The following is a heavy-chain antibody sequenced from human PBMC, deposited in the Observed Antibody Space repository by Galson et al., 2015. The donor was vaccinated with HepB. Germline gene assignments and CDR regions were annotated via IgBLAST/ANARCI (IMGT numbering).Heavy chain of an antibody. J-gene: IGHJ3*02. D-gene: IGHD4-23*01. V-gene: IGHV4-34*01. CDR1: GGSFSGYY. CDR2: INHSGST. Sequence: TLSLTCAVYGGSFSGYYWSWIRQPPGKGLEWIGEINHSGSTNYNPSLKSRVTISVDTSKNQFSLKLSSVTAADTAVYYRARGRGIAATYGGNSGLGAFDIWGQGTMVTVSS. CDR3: ARGRGIAATYGGNSGLGAFDI.